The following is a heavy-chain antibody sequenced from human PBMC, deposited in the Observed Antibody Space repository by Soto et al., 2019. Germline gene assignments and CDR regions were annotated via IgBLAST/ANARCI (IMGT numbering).Heavy chain of an antibody. CDR1: GYTFTGYY. J-gene: IGHJ6*02. CDR2: INPNSGGT. Sequence: ASVKGSCKASGYTFTGYYMHWVRQAPGQGLEWMGWINPNSGGTNYAQKFQGWVTMTRDTSISTAYMELSRLRSDDTAVYYCAGLAAPRTYYYYYYGMDVWGQGTTVTVSS. V-gene: IGHV1-2*04. D-gene: IGHD6-13*01. CDR3: AGLAAPRTYYYYYYGMDV.